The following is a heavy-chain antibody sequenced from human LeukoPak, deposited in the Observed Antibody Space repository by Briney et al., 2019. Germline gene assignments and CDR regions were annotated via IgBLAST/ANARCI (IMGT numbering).Heavy chain of an antibody. J-gene: IGHJ4*02. CDR1: RDSVSSNSAA. CDR3: ARQLWSLYSVDY. CDR2: TYYRSKWYN. D-gene: IGHD5-18*01. Sequence: SQTLSLTCAISRDSVSSNSAAWNWSRQSPSRVVEWLGSTYYRSKWYNDYAVSVKSRITINPDTSKNQFSLRLNSVTPEDTAVYYCARQLWSLYSVDYWGQGSLVTVSS. V-gene: IGHV6-1*01.